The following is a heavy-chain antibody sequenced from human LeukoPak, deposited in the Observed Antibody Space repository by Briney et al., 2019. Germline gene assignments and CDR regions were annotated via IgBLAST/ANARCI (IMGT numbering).Heavy chain of an antibody. CDR3: ARGPQLEVTRFGSFGLVTTMNFDY. J-gene: IGHJ4*02. Sequence: ASVKVSCKASGYSFTGYYIHWVRQAPGQGLECMGWINPNSGDTNYAQKFQGTVTMTRDTSISTAYMDLSRLRSDDTAVYYCARGPQLEVTRFGSFGLVTTMNFDYWGQGTLVTVSS. CDR2: INPNSGDT. D-gene: IGHD2-21*02. CDR1: GYSFTGYY. V-gene: IGHV1-2*02.